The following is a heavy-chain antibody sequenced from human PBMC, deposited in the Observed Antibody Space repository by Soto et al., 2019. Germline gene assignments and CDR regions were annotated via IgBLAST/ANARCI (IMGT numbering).Heavy chain of an antibody. CDR2: ISGSGGST. CDR3: AKPPLAARLTSP. Sequence: EVQLLESGGGLVQPGGSLRLSCAASGFTFSSYAMSWVRQAPGKGLEWVSAISGSGGSTYYADSVKGRFTISRDSSKNTLYLQMNSLRAEDTAVYYCAKPPLAARLTSPWGQGTLVTVSS. CDR1: GFTFSSYA. J-gene: IGHJ5*02. D-gene: IGHD6-6*01. V-gene: IGHV3-23*01.